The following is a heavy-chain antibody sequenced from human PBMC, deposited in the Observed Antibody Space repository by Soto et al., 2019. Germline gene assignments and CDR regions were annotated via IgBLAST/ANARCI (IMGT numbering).Heavy chain of an antibody. CDR1: GFTFSSYG. CDR3: AGVLSSGGRAPFDY. D-gene: IGHD2-8*02. J-gene: IGHJ4*02. V-gene: IGHV3-33*01. Sequence: GGSLRLSCAASGFTFSSYGMHWVRQAPGKGLEWVAVIWYDGSNKYYADSVKGRFTISRDNSKNTLYLQMNSLRAEDTAVYYGAGVLSSGGRAPFDYWGQGTLVTVSS. CDR2: IWYDGSNK.